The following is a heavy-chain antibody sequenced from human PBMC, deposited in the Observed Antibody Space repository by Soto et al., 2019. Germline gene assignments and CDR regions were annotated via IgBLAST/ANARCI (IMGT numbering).Heavy chain of an antibody. V-gene: IGHV1-18*01. CDR2: ISAYNGNT. CDR3: ARDFVPAYSGYSDY. CDR1: GYTFTSYG. Sequence: QVHLVQSGAEMKKPGASVKVSCKASGYTFTSYGINWVRQAPGQGLEWMGWISAYNGNTNYAQKFQGRVTMIADTSTGTAYIELRSLNFDDTAGYFCARDFVPAYSGYSDYWGRGTLVTVSS. D-gene: IGHD5-12*01. J-gene: IGHJ4*02.